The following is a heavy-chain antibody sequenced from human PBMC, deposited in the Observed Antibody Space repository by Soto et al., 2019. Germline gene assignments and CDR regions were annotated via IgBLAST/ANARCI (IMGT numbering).Heavy chain of an antibody. V-gene: IGHV5-51*01. J-gene: IGHJ4*02. CDR2: IYPGDSDT. CDR1: GYSFTSYW. CDR3: ARWEGYCSGTSCAFDY. D-gene: IGHD2-2*01. Sequence: GESLKISCKGFGYSFTSYWIGWVRQMPGKGLEWMGIIYPGDSDTRYSPSFQGQVTISADKSISTAYLQWSSLKASDTAMYYCARWEGYCSGTSCAFDYWGQGTLVTVSS.